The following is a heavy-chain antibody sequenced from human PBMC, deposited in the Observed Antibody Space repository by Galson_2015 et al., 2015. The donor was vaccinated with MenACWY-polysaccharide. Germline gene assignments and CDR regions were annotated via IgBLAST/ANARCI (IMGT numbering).Heavy chain of an antibody. J-gene: IGHJ4*02. D-gene: IGHD3-9*01. Sequence: SLRLSCAVSGFIFSNHAMHWVRQAPGKGLEWVGVISYDGISKYYADSVKGRITISRDDSQNTLFLQLNSLRAEDTAVYYCARDASPLGRYFDSKGWDYWGQGSLVTVSS. CDR1: GFIFSNHA. CDR3: ARDASPLGRYFDSKGWDY. CDR2: ISYDGISK. V-gene: IGHV3-30-3*01.